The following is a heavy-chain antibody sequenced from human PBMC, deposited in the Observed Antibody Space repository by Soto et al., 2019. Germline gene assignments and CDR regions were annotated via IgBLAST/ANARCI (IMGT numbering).Heavy chain of an antibody. CDR1: GGSISSSSYY. Sequence: QLQLQESGPGLVKPSETLFLTCTVSGGSISSSSYYWGWIRQPPGKGLEWIGDIYYSGSTYYNPSLKSRVPISVDTSKNQFSLKLSSVTAADTAVYYCARRASYRSYWYFDLWGRGTLVTVSS. CDR2: IYYSGST. CDR3: ARRASYRSYWYFDL. V-gene: IGHV4-39*01. J-gene: IGHJ2*01. D-gene: IGHD3-16*02.